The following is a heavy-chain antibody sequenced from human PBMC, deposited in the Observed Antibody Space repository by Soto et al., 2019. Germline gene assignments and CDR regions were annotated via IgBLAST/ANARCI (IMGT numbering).Heavy chain of an antibody. CDR3: ARDNYPIAVAAPYFAY. CDR2: TYYRSKWYN. CDR1: GDSVSSNSAA. Sequence: SQTLSLTCAISGDSVSSNSAAWNWIRQSPSRGLEWLGRTYYRSKWYNDYAVSVKSRITINPDTSKNQFSLQLNSVTPEDTAVYYCARDNYPIAVAAPYFAYWGQGTLVTVSS. D-gene: IGHD6-19*01. J-gene: IGHJ4*02. V-gene: IGHV6-1*01.